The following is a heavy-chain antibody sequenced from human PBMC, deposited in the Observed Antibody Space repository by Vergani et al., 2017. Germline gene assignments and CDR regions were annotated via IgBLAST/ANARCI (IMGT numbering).Heavy chain of an antibody. Sequence: QVQLQESGPGLVKPSETLSLTCTVSGGSISSYYWSWIRQPPGKGLEWIGYIYYSGSTNYNPSLKSRVTISVDTSKNQFSLKLSSVTAADTAVYYCARSTGNDMLTGYAGGHAFDIWGQGTMVTVSS. J-gene: IGHJ3*02. CDR1: GGSISSYY. D-gene: IGHD3-9*01. CDR3: ARSTGNDMLTGYAGGHAFDI. V-gene: IGHV4-59*01. CDR2: IYYSGST.